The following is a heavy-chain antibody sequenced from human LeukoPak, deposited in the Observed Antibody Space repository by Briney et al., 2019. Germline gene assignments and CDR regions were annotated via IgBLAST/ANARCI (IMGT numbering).Heavy chain of an antibody. CDR1: GFTFRSYE. D-gene: IGHD2-2*01. Sequence: GGSLRLSCAASGFTFRSYEMNWVRQAPGKGLEWVSYISGSGNTIYYADSVKGRFTISRDNAKDSLYLQINSLRAEDTAFYYCAREPIVPTGHPFDYWGQGTLVTVSS. J-gene: IGHJ4*02. V-gene: IGHV3-48*03. CDR3: AREPIVPTGHPFDY. CDR2: ISGSGNTI.